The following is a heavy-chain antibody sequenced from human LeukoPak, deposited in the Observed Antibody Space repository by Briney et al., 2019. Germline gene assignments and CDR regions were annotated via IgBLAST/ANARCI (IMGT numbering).Heavy chain of an antibody. CDR2: ISSSGSTI. CDR3: ARDLKTYSSSSW. J-gene: IGHJ4*02. Sequence: GGSLRLSCAASGFTFSSYEMNWVRQAPGKGLEWVSYISSSGSTIYYADSVKGRFTISRDNAKNSLCLQMDSLRAEDAAVYYCARDLKTYSSSSWWGQGTLVTVSS. CDR1: GFTFSSYE. D-gene: IGHD6-13*01. V-gene: IGHV3-48*03.